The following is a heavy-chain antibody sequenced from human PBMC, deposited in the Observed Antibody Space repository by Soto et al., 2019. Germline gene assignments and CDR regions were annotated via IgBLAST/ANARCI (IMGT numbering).Heavy chain of an antibody. J-gene: IGHJ4*02. D-gene: IGHD6-6*01. V-gene: IGHV4-31*03. CDR3: ARVHTYIAARPWYFDY. CDR2: IYYSGST. CDR1: GCSISSGGYY. Sequence: SETLSLTCTVSGCSISSGGYYLSWIRQHPGKGLEWIGYIYYSGSTYYNPSLKSRVTISVDTSRNQFSLKLSSVTAADTAVYYCARVHTYIAARPWYFDYWGQGTLVTVSS.